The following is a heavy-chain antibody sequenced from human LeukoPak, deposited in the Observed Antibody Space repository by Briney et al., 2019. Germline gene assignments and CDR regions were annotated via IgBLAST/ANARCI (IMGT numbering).Heavy chain of an antibody. CDR3: ARVGLYSYGTPDY. CDR2: INPNSGGT. V-gene: IGHV1-2*02. CDR1: GYTFTGYY. Sequence: ASVKVSCKASGYTFTGYYMHWVRQAPGQGLEWMGWINPNSGGTNYAQKFQGRVTMTRDTSISTAYMELSRLRSDDTAVYYCARVGLYSYGTPDYWGQGTLVTVSS. J-gene: IGHJ4*02. D-gene: IGHD5-18*01.